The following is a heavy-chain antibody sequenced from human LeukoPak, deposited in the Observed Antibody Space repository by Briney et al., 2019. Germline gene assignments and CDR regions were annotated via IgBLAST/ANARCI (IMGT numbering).Heavy chain of an antibody. CDR1: GYTLTELS. CDR2: FDPEDGET. V-gene: IGHV1-24*01. Sequence: ASVKVSCKVSGYTLTELSMHWVRQAPGKGVEWMGGFDPEDGETIYAQKFQGRVTMTEDTSTDTAYMELSSLRSEDTAVYYCATSNYYDNSGYFPFDYWGQGTLVTVSS. J-gene: IGHJ4*02. D-gene: IGHD3-22*01. CDR3: ATSNYYDNSGYFPFDY.